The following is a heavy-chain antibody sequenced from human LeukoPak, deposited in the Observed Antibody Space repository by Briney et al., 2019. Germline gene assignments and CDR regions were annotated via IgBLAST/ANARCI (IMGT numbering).Heavy chain of an antibody. J-gene: IGHJ5*02. Sequence: SETLSLTCTVSGGSISSYYWSWIRQPAGKELEWIGRIYTSGSTNYNPSLKSRVTMSVDTYKNQFSLKLSSVPAADAAVYYCARDEPGGYSGYDFGPSWGQGTLVTVSS. CDR1: GGSISSYY. D-gene: IGHD5-12*01. CDR3: ARDEPGGYSGYDFGPS. V-gene: IGHV4-4*07. CDR2: IYTSGST.